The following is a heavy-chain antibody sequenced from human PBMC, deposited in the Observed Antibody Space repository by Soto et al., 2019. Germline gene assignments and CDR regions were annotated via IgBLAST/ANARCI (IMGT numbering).Heavy chain of an antibody. V-gene: IGHV3-30-3*01. D-gene: IGHD3-22*01. Sequence: QVQLVASGGGVVHPGRSLRLSCAASGFTFSSYAMHWVRQAPGKGLEWVAVISYDGSNKYYADSVKGRFTISRDNSKNTRYLQMNSLRAEDTAVYYCARGGIVVYPYYYYGMDVWGQGTTVTVSS. CDR3: ARGGIVVYPYYYYGMDV. CDR1: GFTFSSYA. J-gene: IGHJ6*02. CDR2: ISYDGSNK.